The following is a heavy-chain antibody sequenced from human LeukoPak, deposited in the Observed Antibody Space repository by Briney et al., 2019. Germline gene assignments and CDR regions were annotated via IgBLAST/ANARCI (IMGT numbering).Heavy chain of an antibody. CDR2: INPNSGGT. CDR3: ARASGSSSGYSYGSRY. V-gene: IGHV1-2*06. Sequence: ASVKVSCKASGYTFTGYYMHWVRQAPGQGLEWMGRINPNSGGTNYAQKFQGRVTMTRDTSISTAYMELSRLRSDDTAVYYCARASGSSSGYSYGSRYWGQGTLVTVSS. J-gene: IGHJ4*02. CDR1: GYTFTGYY. D-gene: IGHD5-18*01.